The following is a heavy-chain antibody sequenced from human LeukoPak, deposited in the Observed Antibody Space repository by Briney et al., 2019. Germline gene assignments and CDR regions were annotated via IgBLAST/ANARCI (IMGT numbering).Heavy chain of an antibody. J-gene: IGHJ6*02. Sequence: SETLSLTCTVSGGSISSYYWSWIRQPPGKGLEWIGYIYYSGSTNYNPSLKSRVTISVDTSKNQFSLKLSSVTAADTAVYYCARGLYDFWSGYYGHYYYYGMDVWGQGTTVTVSS. D-gene: IGHD3-3*01. CDR3: ARGLYDFWSGYYGHYYYYGMDV. CDR2: IYYSGST. CDR1: GGSISSYY. V-gene: IGHV4-59*01.